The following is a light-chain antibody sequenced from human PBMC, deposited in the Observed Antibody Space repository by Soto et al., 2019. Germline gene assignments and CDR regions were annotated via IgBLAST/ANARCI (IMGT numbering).Light chain of an antibody. CDR2: GAY. CDR1: HSVSTSY. J-gene: IGKJ4*01. CDR3: QQYGTSLIT. V-gene: IGKV3-20*01. Sequence: EIVLTQSPATLSLSPGEGATLSCRASHSVSTSYFAWYQQKPGQAPRLLIYGAYNRATDIPDRFSGSGSGTDFTLTISRLETEDFAVYYCQQYGTSLITFGGGTKVEIK.